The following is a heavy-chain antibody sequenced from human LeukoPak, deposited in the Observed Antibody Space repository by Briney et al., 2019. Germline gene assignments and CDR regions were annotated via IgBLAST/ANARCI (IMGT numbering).Heavy chain of an antibody. CDR3: TRGRLPADAFDI. CDR2: ISTYNSNI. J-gene: IGHJ3*02. V-gene: IGHV1-18*01. Sequence: ASVKVSCKSSGYTFTSFGFTWVRHAPGQGLEWLGWISTYNSNINYAQNLQDRLTLTTDSSTNTAYMELSSLRSDDTAIYYCTRGRLPADAFDIWGQGTLVTVSS. D-gene: IGHD2-2*01. CDR1: GYTFTSFG.